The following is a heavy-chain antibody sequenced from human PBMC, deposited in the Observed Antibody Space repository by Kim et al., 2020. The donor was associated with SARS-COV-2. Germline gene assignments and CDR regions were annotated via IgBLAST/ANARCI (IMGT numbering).Heavy chain of an antibody. Sequence: GGSLRLSCAASGFTFSSYGMHWVRQAPGKGLEWVAVIWYDGSNKYYADSVKGRFTISRDNSKNTLYLQMNSLRAEDTAVYYCAREPYYCSGGSCHPSAFDYWGQGTLVTVSS. D-gene: IGHD2-15*01. CDR2: IWYDGSNK. J-gene: IGHJ4*02. CDR1: GFTFSSYG. V-gene: IGHV3-33*01. CDR3: AREPYYCSGGSCHPSAFDY.